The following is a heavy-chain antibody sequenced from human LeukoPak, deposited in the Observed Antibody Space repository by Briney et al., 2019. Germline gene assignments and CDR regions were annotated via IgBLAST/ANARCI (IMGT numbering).Heavy chain of an antibody. J-gene: IGHJ5*02. D-gene: IGHD6-25*01. CDR3: AKDLIAAAGYNWFDP. V-gene: IGHV3-30*02. CDR2: IWYDGSNK. CDR1: GFTFSSYG. Sequence: GGSLRLSCAASGFTFSSYGMHWVRQAPGKGLEWVAVIWYDGSNKYYADSVKGRFTISRDNSKNTLYLQMNSLRAEDTAVYYCAKDLIAAAGYNWFDPWGQGTLVTVSS.